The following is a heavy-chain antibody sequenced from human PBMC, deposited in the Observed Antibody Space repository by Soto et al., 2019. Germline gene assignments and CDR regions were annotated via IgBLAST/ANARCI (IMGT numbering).Heavy chain of an antibody. J-gene: IGHJ6*02. V-gene: IGHV4-4*02. CDR1: GGSTSSSNW. D-gene: IGHD2-8*01. CDR3: ARVTSDIVLMVYAIDYGMDV. Sequence: PSETLSLTCAVSGGSTSSSNWWSWVRQPPGKGLEWIGEIYHSGSTNYNPSLKSRVTISVDKSKNQFSLKLSSVTAADTAVYYCARVTSDIVLMVYAIDYGMDVWGQGTTVTVSS. CDR2: IYHSGST.